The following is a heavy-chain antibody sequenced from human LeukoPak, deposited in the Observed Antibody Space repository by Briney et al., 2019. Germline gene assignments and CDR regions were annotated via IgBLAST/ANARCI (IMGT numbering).Heavy chain of an antibody. CDR1: GYTFTSYD. V-gene: IGHV1-8*01. CDR2: MNPNSGNT. Sequence: ASVKVSRKASGYTFTSYDINWVRQATGQGLEWMGWMNPNSGNTGYAQKFQGRVTMTRNTSISTAYMELSSLRSEDTAVYYCARGFSSGYYALLYYYYGMDVWGQGTTVTVSS. CDR3: ARGFSSGYYALLYYYYGMDV. J-gene: IGHJ6*02. D-gene: IGHD3-22*01.